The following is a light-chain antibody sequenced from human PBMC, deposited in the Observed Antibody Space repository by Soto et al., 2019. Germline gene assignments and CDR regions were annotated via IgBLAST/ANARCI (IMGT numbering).Light chain of an antibody. CDR2: NNN. V-gene: IGLV1-47*02. CDR3: AAWDDSLRGYV. J-gene: IGLJ1*01. Sequence: QLVLTQSPSASGTPGQRVTISCSGSSSNIGSNYVYWYQQLPGAAPKLLIYNNNQRPSGVPDRFSGSKSATSASLALSGLRSEDEADYYCAAWDDSLRGYVFGTGTKVTVL. CDR1: SSNIGSNY.